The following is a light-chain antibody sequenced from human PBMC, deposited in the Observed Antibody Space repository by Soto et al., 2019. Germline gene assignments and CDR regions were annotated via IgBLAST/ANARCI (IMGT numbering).Light chain of an antibody. V-gene: IGLV4-69*01. J-gene: IGLJ7*01. Sequence: QPVLTQSPSASASLGASVKLTCTLSSGHSSYAIAWHQQQPEKGPRYLMKLNSDGSHSKGDGIPDRFSGSSSGAERYLTISSRQAEDEADYYCQTWGLAGAVFGGGTQLTVL. CDR3: QTWGLAGAV. CDR2: LNSDGSH. CDR1: SGHSSYA.